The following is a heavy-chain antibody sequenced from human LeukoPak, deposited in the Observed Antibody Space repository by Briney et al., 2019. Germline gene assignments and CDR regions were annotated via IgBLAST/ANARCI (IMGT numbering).Heavy chain of an antibody. CDR3: TRGGHSGYDFGY. Sequence: GGSLRLSCAASGFTVSSNYMSWVRQAPGKGLEWVSVIYSGGSTYYADSVKGRFTISRDNSKNTLYLQMNTLRAEDTAVYYCTRGGHSGYDFGYWGQGTLVTVSS. V-gene: IGHV3-53*01. CDR2: IYSGGST. J-gene: IGHJ4*02. CDR1: GFTVSSNY. D-gene: IGHD5-12*01.